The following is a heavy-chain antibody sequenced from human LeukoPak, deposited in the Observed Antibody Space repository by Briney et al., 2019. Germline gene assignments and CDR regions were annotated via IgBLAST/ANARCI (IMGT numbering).Heavy chain of an antibody. CDR2: IYYSGST. CDR1: VGSFSSSSYT. J-gene: IGHJ3*02. CDR3: ARHPDAFDI. V-gene: IGHV4-39*01. Sequence: SETLSLTCTVSVGSFSSSSYTWGWFRQPPGRGLEWIGSIYYSGSTYYNPSLKSRVTISVDTSKNQFSLKLSSVTAADTAVYYCARHPDAFDIWGRGTMVTVSS.